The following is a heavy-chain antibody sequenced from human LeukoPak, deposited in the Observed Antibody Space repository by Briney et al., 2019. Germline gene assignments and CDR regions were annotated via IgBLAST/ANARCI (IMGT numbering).Heavy chain of an antibody. CDR1: GYTLTQLS. CDR2: FDVEDGEI. D-gene: IGHD3-3*01. Sequence: ASVTVSCKVSGYTLTQLSVHWVRQAPGKGHEWMGGFDVEDGEIIYAQKFQGRVTMTEDTSTDTAYMELSSLRPEDTAVYYCATNRQIMILGVVIMPAFDIWGQGTMVTVSS. CDR3: ATNRQIMILGVVIMPAFDI. V-gene: IGHV1-24*01. J-gene: IGHJ3*02.